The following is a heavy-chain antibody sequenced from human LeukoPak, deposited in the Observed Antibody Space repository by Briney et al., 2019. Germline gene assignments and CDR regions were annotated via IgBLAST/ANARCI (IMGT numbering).Heavy chain of an antibody. CDR3: AREGYSSSWYYFDY. Sequence: SETLSLTCTVSGGSISSGGYYWSWIRQHPGKGLEWIGYIYYSGSTYYNPSLKSRVTISVDTSKNQFSLKLSSVTAADTALYYCAREGYSSSWYYFDYWGQGTLVTVSS. CDR1: GGSISSGGYY. CDR2: IYYSGST. V-gene: IGHV4-31*03. D-gene: IGHD6-13*01. J-gene: IGHJ4*02.